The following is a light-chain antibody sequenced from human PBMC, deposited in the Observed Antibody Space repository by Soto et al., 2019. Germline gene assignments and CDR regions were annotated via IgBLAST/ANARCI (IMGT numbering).Light chain of an antibody. CDR1: QSVGSN. CDR3: QQYNNLPPIT. Sequence: EIVLTQSPATLSVSPGERATLFCRASQSVGSNLAWYQQKPDQAHRLLIYYASTRATGIPARFSGSGSGTEFTLTISSLQSEDFAVYYCQQYNNLPPITFGQGTRREIK. CDR2: YAS. V-gene: IGKV3-15*01. J-gene: IGKJ5*01.